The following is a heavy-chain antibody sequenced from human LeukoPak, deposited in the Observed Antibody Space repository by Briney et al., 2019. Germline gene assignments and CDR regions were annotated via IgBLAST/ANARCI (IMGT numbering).Heavy chain of an antibody. CDR1: GYTFTGYY. D-gene: IGHD3-10*01. V-gene: IGHV1-2*02. Sequence: ASVKVSCKASGYTFTGYYMHWVRQAPGQGLEWMGWINPNSGGTNYAQKFQGRVTMTRDTSISTAYMELSRLRSDDTAVYHCARDGIYGSGSYYEISWFDPWGQGTLVTVSS. J-gene: IGHJ5*02. CDR3: ARDGIYGSGSYYEISWFDP. CDR2: INPNSGGT.